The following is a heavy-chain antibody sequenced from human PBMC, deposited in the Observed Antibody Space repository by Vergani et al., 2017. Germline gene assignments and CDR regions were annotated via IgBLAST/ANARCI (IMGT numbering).Heavy chain of an antibody. V-gene: IGHV3-23*01. CDR2: ISGSGGST. D-gene: IGHD6-19*01. J-gene: IGHJ4*02. CDR1: GFTFSSYA. CDR3: AXTPLRRSGQWLPYYFDY. Sequence: EVQLLESGGGLVQPGGSLRLSCAASGFTFSSYAMSWVRQAPGKGLEWVSAISGSGGSTYYADSVKGRFTISRDNSKNTLYLQMNSLRAEDTAVYYCAXTPLRRSGQWLPYYFDYWGQGTLVTVSS.